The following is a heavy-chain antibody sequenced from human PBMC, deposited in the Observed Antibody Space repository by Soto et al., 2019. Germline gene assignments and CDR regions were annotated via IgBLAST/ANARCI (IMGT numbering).Heavy chain of an antibody. V-gene: IGHV1-18*04. CDR3: ARDKGVVGTMIVVVESLQH. J-gene: IGHJ1*01. D-gene: IGHD3-22*01. CDR2: ISAYNGNT. Sequence: GASVKVSCKASGYTFTSYGISWVRQAPGQGLEWMGWISAYNGNTNYAQKLQGRVTMTTDTSTSTAYMELRSLRSDDTAVYYCARDKGVVGTMIVVVESLQHWGQGTLVTVSS. CDR1: GYTFTSYG.